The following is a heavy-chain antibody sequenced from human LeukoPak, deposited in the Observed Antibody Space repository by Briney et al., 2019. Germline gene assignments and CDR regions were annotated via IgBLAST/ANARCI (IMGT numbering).Heavy chain of an antibody. D-gene: IGHD3-16*02. V-gene: IGHV4-59*01. Sequence: SETLSLTRTVSGGSISSYYWSWIRQPPGKGLEWIGYIYYSGSTNHNPSLKSRVTISVDTSNNQFSLKLSSVTAPDAAVYYCARAYHYVWGSYRYEAFDIWGQGTMVTVSS. CDR2: IYYSGST. CDR1: GGSISSYY. CDR3: ARAYHYVWGSYRYEAFDI. J-gene: IGHJ3*02.